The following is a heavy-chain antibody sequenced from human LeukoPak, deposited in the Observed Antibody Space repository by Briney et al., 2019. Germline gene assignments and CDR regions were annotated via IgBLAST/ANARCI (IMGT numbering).Heavy chain of an antibody. CDR3: AKDTSDSSGWYYFDY. J-gene: IGHJ4*02. Sequence: GGSLRLSCAASGFTFSNYATSWVRQAPGKGLEWVSLISGSGGSTYYADSVKGRFTISRDNSKNTLYLQMNSLRAEDTALYYCAKDTSDSSGWYYFDYWGQGTLATVSS. V-gene: IGHV3-23*01. CDR2: ISGSGGST. D-gene: IGHD6-19*01. CDR1: GFTFSNYA.